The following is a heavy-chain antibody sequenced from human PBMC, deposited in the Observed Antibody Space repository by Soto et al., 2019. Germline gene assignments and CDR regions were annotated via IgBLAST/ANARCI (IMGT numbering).Heavy chain of an antibody. CDR3: ARAPMVLSRSYFDS. CDR1: GGSISNFY. CDR2: ISYSGNT. V-gene: IGHV4-59*01. J-gene: IGHJ4*02. Sequence: QVHLRESGPGLVKPSETLSLSCTVSGGSISNFYWSWIRQPPGKGLVWIGYISYSGNTNYNPSLKSRVSISVDTSKNQLSLNLTSVTAADTAVYYCARAPMVLSRSYFDSWGQGTPVTVSS. D-gene: IGHD2-8*01.